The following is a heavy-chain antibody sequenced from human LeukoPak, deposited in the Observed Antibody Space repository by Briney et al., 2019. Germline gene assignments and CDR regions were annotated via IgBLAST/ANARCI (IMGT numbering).Heavy chain of an antibody. D-gene: IGHD6-13*01. CDR2: IYYSGCT. CDR3: ARGCCGGGIFDY. Sequence: SETLSLTCTVSGGSISNYYWNWIRQPPGKGLEWIGYIYYSGCTNYNPSLKSRVTISVDTSKNQFSLKLSSVTAADTAVYYCARGCCGGGIFDYWGQGTLVTVSS. V-gene: IGHV4-59*01. J-gene: IGHJ4*02. CDR1: GGSISNYY.